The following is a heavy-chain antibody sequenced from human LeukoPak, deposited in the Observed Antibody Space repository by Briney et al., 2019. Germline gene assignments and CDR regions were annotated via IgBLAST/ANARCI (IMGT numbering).Heavy chain of an antibody. CDR3: ARMTPTYYFDY. J-gene: IGHJ4*02. V-gene: IGHV3-48*03. CDR2: ISSSGSTI. CDR1: GVTFSSYE. Sequence: PGGSLRLSCAASGVTFSSYEMSWVRQAPGKGLEWGSYISSSGSTIYYAESVKGRFTISTDNAKNSLYLQMNSLRAEATAVSYCARMTPTYYFDYWGQGTLVTVSS.